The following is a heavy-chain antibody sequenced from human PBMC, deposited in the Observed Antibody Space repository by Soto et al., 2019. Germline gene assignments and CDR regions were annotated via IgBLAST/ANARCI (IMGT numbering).Heavy chain of an antibody. CDR2: INPNSGVT. Sequence: QVQLVQSGAEVRKPGASVTVSCRSSGDSFNDYYIHWVRQAPGQGLEWMGWINPNSGVTKYAQKFQGWVSMARETSIKAVYMELSRARSDETAVYYCAEESGGATATLDYYYFYMDVWGTGTTVTVSS. D-gene: IGHD5-12*01. CDR3: AEESGGATATLDYYYFYMDV. J-gene: IGHJ6*03. CDR1: GDSFNDYY. V-gene: IGHV1-2*04.